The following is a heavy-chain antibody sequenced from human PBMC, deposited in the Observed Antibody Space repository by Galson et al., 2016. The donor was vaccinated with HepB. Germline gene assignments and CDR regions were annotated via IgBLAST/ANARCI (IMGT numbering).Heavy chain of an antibody. V-gene: IGHV3-23*01. CDR2: LSGVGGSA. J-gene: IGHJ5*02. D-gene: IGHD1-1*01. CDR3: AKSLRYRDWKDWFDP. Sequence: SLRLSCAASRFTFSSYAMSWVRQAPGKGLEWVSALSGVGGSAYYADSVKGRFTISRDNSNNTLYLQMNSLRAEDTAVYYCAKSLRYRDWKDWFDPWGQGTLVTVSS. CDR1: RFTFSSYA.